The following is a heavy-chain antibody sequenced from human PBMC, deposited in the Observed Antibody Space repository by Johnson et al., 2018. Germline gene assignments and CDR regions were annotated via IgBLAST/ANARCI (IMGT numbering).Heavy chain of an antibody. CDR2: INPNSGST. CDR1: GYIFTKYY. J-gene: IGHJ3*02. Sequence: QVQLVQSGAEVKKPGASVKVSCKASGYIFTKYYIHWVRQAPGQGLEWMGIINPNSGSTSYAHKFQARVTISRDSCLNTLSLQMNTLSAEDTAFYYCARARGYGDGYGFDIWGHGTLVTVSA. CDR3: ARARGYGDGYGFDI. D-gene: IGHD4-17*01. V-gene: IGHV1-46*01.